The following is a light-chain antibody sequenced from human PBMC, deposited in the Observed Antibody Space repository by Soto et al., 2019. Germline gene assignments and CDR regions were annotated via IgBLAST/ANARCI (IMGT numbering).Light chain of an antibody. CDR1: QDISNY. CDR3: QQYDNLGLT. J-gene: IGKJ4*01. Sequence: DIQMTQSPSSLSASVGDRVTITCQASQDISNYLNWYQQKPGKAPKLLIYDASNLETGVPSRFSGSGSGTDFTFTISSLQPEDIATCYCQQYDNLGLTFGGGTKVEIK. V-gene: IGKV1-33*01. CDR2: DAS.